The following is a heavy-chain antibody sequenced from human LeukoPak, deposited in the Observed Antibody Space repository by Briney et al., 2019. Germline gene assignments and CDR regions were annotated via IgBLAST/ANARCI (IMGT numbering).Heavy chain of an antibody. CDR3: ARGTYASGWKYYFDY. V-gene: IGHV3-30*04. J-gene: IGHJ4*02. CDR1: GFTFSSYS. Sequence: PGGSLRLSCAASGFTFSSYSMHWVRQAPGKGLEWVAVISYDGSNEYYADSVKGRFTLSRDNSKNTLYLQMNSLRAEDTAVYHCARGTYASGWKYYFDYWGQGTLVTVSS. D-gene: IGHD6-19*01. CDR2: ISYDGSNE.